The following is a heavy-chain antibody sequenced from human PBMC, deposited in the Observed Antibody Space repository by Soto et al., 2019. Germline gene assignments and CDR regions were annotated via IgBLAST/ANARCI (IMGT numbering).Heavy chain of an antibody. D-gene: IGHD4-17*01. CDR3: ASGIHDYGDYWFDP. CDR2: IIPIFGTA. J-gene: IGHJ5*02. CDR1: GGTFSSYA. Sequence: QVQLVQSGAEVKKPGSSVKVSCKASGGTFSSYAISWVRQAPGQGLEWMGGIIPIFGTANYAQKFQGRVTXXAXEXXSTAYMELSSLRSEDTAVYYCASGIHDYGDYWFDPWGQGTLVTVSS. V-gene: IGHV1-69*12.